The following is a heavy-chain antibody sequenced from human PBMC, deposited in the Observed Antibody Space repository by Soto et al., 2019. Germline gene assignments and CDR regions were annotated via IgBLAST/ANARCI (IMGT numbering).Heavy chain of an antibody. Sequence: EVQLVESGGGLVQPGRSLRLSCAASGFTFDDYAMHWVRQATGKGLEWVSGISWNSGSIGYADSVKGRFTISRDNAKNSLYLQMNSLRAEDTALYYCAKDMTVGPGDDYGDPEGLDDAFDIWGQGTMVTVSS. CDR1: GFTFDDYA. CDR3: AKDMTVGPGDDYGDPEGLDDAFDI. CDR2: ISWNSGSI. V-gene: IGHV3-9*01. J-gene: IGHJ3*02. D-gene: IGHD4-17*01.